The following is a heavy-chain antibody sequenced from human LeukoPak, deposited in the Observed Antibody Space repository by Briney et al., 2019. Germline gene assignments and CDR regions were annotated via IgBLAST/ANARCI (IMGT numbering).Heavy chain of an antibody. Sequence: ASVKVSCKASGYTFTSYGISWVRQAPGQGLEWMGWISAYNGNTNYAQKLQGRVTMTTDTSTSTAYMELRSLRSDDTAVYYCARDFGFGVPQPNFDYWGQGTLVTVSS. D-gene: IGHD3-10*01. CDR2: ISAYNGNT. CDR3: ARDFGFGVPQPNFDY. V-gene: IGHV1-18*01. J-gene: IGHJ4*02. CDR1: GYTFTSYG.